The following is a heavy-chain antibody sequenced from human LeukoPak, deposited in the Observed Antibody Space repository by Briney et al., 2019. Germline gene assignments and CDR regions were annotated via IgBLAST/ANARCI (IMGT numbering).Heavy chain of an antibody. CDR1: GFTFSNYN. V-gene: IGHV4-39*01. CDR3: ARLGHLYYGSGTYSNSYFDY. D-gene: IGHD3-10*01. J-gene: IGHJ4*02. Sequence: GSLRLSCAVSGFTFSNYNMSWVRQAPGKGLEWMGSIYYSGSAYYNLSLMSRVTIFVDTSKNQCSLNLTSVTAVDSAVYFCARLGHLYYGSGTYSNSYFDYWGQGTLVTVSS. CDR2: IYYSGSA.